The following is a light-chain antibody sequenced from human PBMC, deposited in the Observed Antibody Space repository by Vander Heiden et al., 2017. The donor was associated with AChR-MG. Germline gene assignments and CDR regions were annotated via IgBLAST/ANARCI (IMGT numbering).Light chain of an antibody. V-gene: IGKV1-33*01. J-gene: IGKJ4*01. Sequence: DIQMTQSPSSLSASVGDRVTITCQASQDISNYLNWYQQKPGKAPKLLIYDASTLETGVPSRFSGSGSGTDFTFTISSLQPEDIATYYCQQYESLPLTFGGGTKVEIK. CDR2: DAS. CDR3: QQYESLPLT. CDR1: QDISNY.